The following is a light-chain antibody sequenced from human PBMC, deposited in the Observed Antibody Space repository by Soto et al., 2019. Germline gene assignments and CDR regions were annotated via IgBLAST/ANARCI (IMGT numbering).Light chain of an antibody. Sequence: QSALTQPPSASGTPWQRVTISYTGTSSDVGGYNYVSWYQQHPGKAPKFMIYDVSNRPSGVSNRFSGSKSGNTASLTISGLQAEDEADYYCCSYTTSNTRQIVFGTGTKVTVL. CDR2: DVS. CDR3: CSYTTSNTRQIV. CDR1: SSDVGGYNY. J-gene: IGLJ1*01. V-gene: IGLV2-14*01.